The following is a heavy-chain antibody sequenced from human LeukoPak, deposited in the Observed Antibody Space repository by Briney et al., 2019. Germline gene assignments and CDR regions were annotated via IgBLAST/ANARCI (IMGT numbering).Heavy chain of an antibody. CDR2: ISSSGSTI. J-gene: IGHJ3*02. V-gene: IGHV3-11*04. D-gene: IGHD2-21*01. CDR3: ARDLRSLSYCGGDCPPDAFDI. Sequence: GGSLRLSCAASGFTFSDYYMSWIRQAPGKGLEWVSYISSSGSTIYYADSVKGRFTISRDNAKNSLYLQMNSLRAEDTAVYYCARDLRSLSYCGGDCPPDAFDIWGQGTMVTVSS. CDR1: GFTFSDYY.